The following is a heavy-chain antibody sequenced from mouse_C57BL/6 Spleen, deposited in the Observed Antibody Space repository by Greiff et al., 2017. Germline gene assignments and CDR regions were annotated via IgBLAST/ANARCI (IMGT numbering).Heavy chain of an antibody. D-gene: IGHD1-1*01. CDR2: INPNYGTT. Sequence: VQLKESGPELVKPGASVKISCKASGYSFTDYNMNWVKQSNGKSLEWIGVINPNYGTTSYNQKFKGKATLTVDQSSSTAYMQLNSLTSEDSAVYYCARYYGSSYRWYFDVWGTGTTVTVSS. CDR3: ARYYGSSYRWYFDV. CDR1: GYSFTDYN. J-gene: IGHJ1*03. V-gene: IGHV1-39*01.